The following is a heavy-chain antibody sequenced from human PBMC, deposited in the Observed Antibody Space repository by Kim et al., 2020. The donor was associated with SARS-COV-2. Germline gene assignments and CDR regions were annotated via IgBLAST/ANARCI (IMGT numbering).Heavy chain of an antibody. D-gene: IGHD3-10*01. CDR3: ARETITMVRGGYYYYGMDV. Sequence: SVKVSCKASGGTFSSYAISWVRQAPGQGLEWMGRIIPILGIANYAQKFQGRVTITADKSTSTAYMELSSLRSEDTAVYYCARETITMVRGGYYYYGMDVWGQGTTVTVSS. J-gene: IGHJ6*02. CDR2: IIPILGIA. V-gene: IGHV1-69*04. CDR1: GGTFSSYA.